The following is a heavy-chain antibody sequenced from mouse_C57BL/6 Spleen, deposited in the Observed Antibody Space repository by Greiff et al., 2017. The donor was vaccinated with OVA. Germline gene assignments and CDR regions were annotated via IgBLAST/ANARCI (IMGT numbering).Heavy chain of an antibody. Sequence: QVQLQQSGTELVKPGASVKLSCKASGYSFTSYWMHWVKPRPGQGLEWIGNINPSNGGTNYNEKFKSKATLTVDKSSSTAYMQLSSLTAEDSAVYYGARFITTVVANFDYWGQGTTLTVSS. CDR2: INPSNGGT. D-gene: IGHD1-1*01. CDR1: GYSFTSYW. CDR3: ARFITTVVANFDY. V-gene: IGHV1-53*01. J-gene: IGHJ2*01.